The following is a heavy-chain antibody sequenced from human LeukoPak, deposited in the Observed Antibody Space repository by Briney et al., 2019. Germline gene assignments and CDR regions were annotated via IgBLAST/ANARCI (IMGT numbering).Heavy chain of an antibody. CDR2: ISYDGSNK. CDR3: AKDLAAAPYYYYMDV. CDR1: GFTFSSYG. D-gene: IGHD6-13*01. J-gene: IGHJ6*03. V-gene: IGHV3-30*18. Sequence: GGSLRLSCAASGFTFSSYGMHWVRQAPGKGLEWVAVISYDGSNKYYADSVKGRFTISRDNSKNTLYLQMNSLRAEDTAVYYCAKDLAAAPYYYYMDVWGKGTTVTVSS.